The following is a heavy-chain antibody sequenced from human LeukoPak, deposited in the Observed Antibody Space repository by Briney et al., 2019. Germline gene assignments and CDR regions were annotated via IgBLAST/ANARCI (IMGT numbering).Heavy chain of an antibody. CDR1: GFTFSNYE. CDR2: ISSSGSNI. D-gene: IGHD1-1*01. J-gene: IGHJ5*02. CDR3: ARLAVGYNSASNWFDP. V-gene: IGHV3-48*03. Sequence: PGGSLRPSCVVPGFTFSNYEMNWVRQAPGKGLEWISYISSSGSNIYYADSVKGRFTIPRDNAKNSLYLQMNSLRTEDTAVYYCARLAVGYNSASNWFDPWGQGTLVTVSS.